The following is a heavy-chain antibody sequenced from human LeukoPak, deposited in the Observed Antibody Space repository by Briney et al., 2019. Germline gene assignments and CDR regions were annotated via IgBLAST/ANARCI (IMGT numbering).Heavy chain of an antibody. CDR2: IYYSGST. D-gene: IGHD3-22*01. Sequence: SETLSLTRAVYGGSFSGYYWSWIRQPPGKGLEWIGYIYYSGSTNYNPSLKSRVTISVDTSKNQFSLKLSSVTAADTAVYYCARGVSGYYYKGFDYWGQGTLVTVSS. CDR3: ARGVSGYYYKGFDY. V-gene: IGHV4-59*01. J-gene: IGHJ4*02. CDR1: GGSFSGYY.